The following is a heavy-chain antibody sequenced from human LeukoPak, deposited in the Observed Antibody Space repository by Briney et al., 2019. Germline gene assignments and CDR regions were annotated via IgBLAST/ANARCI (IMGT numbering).Heavy chain of an antibody. V-gene: IGHV3-30*02. CDR3: ARDLPSTVTTFQTIYYYYYMDV. J-gene: IGHJ6*03. CDR1: GFTFSSYG. D-gene: IGHD4-17*01. CDR2: IRYDGSNK. Sequence: PGGSLRLSCAASGFTFSSYGMHWVRQAPGKGLEWVAFIRYDGSNKYYADSVKGRFTISRDNSKNTLYLQMNSLRAEDTAVYYCARDLPSTVTTFQTIYYYYYMDVWGKGTTVTISS.